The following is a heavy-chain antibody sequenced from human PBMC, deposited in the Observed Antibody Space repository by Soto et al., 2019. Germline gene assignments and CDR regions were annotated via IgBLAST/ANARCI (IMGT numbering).Heavy chain of an antibody. CDR1: GGSISNINYY. CDR2: IYDGGST. Sequence: QVQLQESGPGLVKPSQTLSLTCTVSGGSISNINYYWSWIRQSPDKGLEWIGPIYDGGSTYSNPSLKSRLTISFDTSKNQFSLKLGSVSAADTAVYYCTRGPSGDKVDYWGQGTLVTVSS. V-gene: IGHV4-30-4*01. J-gene: IGHJ4*02. D-gene: IGHD7-27*01. CDR3: TRGPSGDKVDY.